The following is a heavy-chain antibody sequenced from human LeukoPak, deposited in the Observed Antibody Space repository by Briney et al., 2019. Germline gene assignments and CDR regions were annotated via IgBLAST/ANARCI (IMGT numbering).Heavy chain of an antibody. Sequence: GESLKISCKGSGYSFTGYWIGWVRQMPGKGLEWMGIIYPGDSETRYSPSFQGQVTISADKSISTAYLQWNSLKASDTAMYYCVRSRGYSYGYAYYFDYWGQGTLITVSS. CDR2: IYPGDSET. V-gene: IGHV5-51*01. D-gene: IGHD5-18*01. J-gene: IGHJ4*02. CDR3: VRSRGYSYGYAYYFDY. CDR1: GYSFTGYW.